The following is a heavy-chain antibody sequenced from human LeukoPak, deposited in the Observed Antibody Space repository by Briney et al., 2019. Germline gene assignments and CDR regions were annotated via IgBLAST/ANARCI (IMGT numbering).Heavy chain of an antibody. CDR1: GFTFSSYW. Sequence: GGSLRLSCAASGFTFSSYWMHWFRQAPGKGLFWFSGINSDGSSTYYADSVKGRFSISRDNAKNTLYLQMNSLRAEDTAVYYCTRGYGDWFDPWGQGTLVTVSS. V-gene: IGHV3-74*01. D-gene: IGHD4-17*01. J-gene: IGHJ5*02. CDR2: INSDGSST. CDR3: TRGYGDWFDP.